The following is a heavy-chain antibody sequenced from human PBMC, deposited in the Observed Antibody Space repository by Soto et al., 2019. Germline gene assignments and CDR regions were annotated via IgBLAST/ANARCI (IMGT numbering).Heavy chain of an antibody. V-gene: IGHV4-34*01. CDR1: GGSFSGYD. CDR3: ARFSGYCSSTSCYRLFDP. J-gene: IGHJ5*02. Sequence: SETLSLTCAVYGGSFSGYDWSWIRQPPGKGLEWIGEINHSGSTNYNPSLKSRVTISVDTSKNQFSLKLSSVTAADTAVYYCARFSGYCSSTSCYRLFDPWGQGTLVTVSS. D-gene: IGHD2-2*02. CDR2: INHSGST.